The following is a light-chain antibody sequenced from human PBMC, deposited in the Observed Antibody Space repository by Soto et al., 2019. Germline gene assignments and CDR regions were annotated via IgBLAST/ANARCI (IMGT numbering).Light chain of an antibody. CDR1: SSNIGGNI. Sequence: QPVLTQPPSTSGAPGQRVTISCSGSSSNIGGNIVNWYQQIPGKAPKLLMQKTNQRPSGVPDRFSGSKSGTSASLAISGLQSEDEAVYHCASWDDSLNGVVFGGGTKLTVL. J-gene: IGLJ2*01. V-gene: IGLV1-44*01. CDR3: ASWDDSLNGVV. CDR2: KTN.